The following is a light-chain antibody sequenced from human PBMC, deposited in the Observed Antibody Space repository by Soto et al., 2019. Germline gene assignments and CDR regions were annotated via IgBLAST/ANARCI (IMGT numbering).Light chain of an antibody. CDR1: SSNIGNNY. J-gene: IGLJ2*01. V-gene: IGLV1-51*02. CDR3: GTWDSSLSAVV. Sequence: QSVLTQPPSVSAAXXXKVXXXCSGSSSNIGNNYVSWYQQLPGTAPKLLIYENNKRPSGIPDRFSGSKSGTSATLGITGLQTGDEADYYCGTWDSSLSAVVFGGGTKLTVL. CDR2: ENN.